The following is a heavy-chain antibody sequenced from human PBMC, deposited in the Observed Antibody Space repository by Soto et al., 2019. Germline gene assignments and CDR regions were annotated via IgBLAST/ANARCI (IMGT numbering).Heavy chain of an antibody. D-gene: IGHD1-26*01. CDR3: ARDRISAYYYSGFDV. CDR1: GGSISSGGYY. V-gene: IGHV4-31*03. J-gene: IGHJ6*02. CDR2: IFYSGST. Sequence: QVQLQESGPGLVRPSQTLSLTCTVSGGSISSGGYYWGWLRQHPDKGLEWIGSIFYSGSTYDNPSLPSRVTLSVATSKNQFALKVSSVPAADSARYYCARDRISAYYYSGFDVWGQGTTVTVS.